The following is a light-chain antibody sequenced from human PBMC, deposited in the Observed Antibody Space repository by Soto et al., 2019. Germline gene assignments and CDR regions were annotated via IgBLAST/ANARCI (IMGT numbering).Light chain of an antibody. CDR1: QSVSSK. CDR2: GAS. CDR3: QKYNSAPLT. J-gene: IGKJ4*01. Sequence: ETVMTQSPATPSVSPGERATLSCRASQSVSSKLAWYQQKPGQAPRLLIYGASTRATGIPARFSGSGSGTDFTLTISSLQPEDVATYYCQKYNSAPLTFGGGTKVDIK. V-gene: IGKV3-15*01.